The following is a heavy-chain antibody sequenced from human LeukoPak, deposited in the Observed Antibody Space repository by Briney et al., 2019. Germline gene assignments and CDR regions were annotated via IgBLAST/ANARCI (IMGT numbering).Heavy chain of an antibody. D-gene: IGHD3-9*01. CDR2: IRQDGSEK. Sequence: PGGSLRLSCAASGFTFSRYWMSWVRQAPGKGLQWVANIRQDGSEKYYVDSVKGRFTISRDNAKNSLYLQMNSLRAEDTAVYYCARGGGGYFDWLFVFDYWGQGTLVTVSS. CDR3: ARGGGGYFDWLFVFDY. J-gene: IGHJ4*02. V-gene: IGHV3-7*01. CDR1: GFTFSRYW.